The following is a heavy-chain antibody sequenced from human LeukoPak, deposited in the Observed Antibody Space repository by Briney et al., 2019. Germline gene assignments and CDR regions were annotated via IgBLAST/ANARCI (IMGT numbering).Heavy chain of an antibody. Sequence: SQTLSLTCAISGDSVSSNSAAWNWIRQSPSRGLEWLGRTYYRSKWYNDYAVSVKSRITINPDTSKNQFSLQPKSVTPEATAVYYGARDRGDYDSSGYYSDYWSQGTLVTASS. J-gene: IGHJ4*02. D-gene: IGHD3-22*01. CDR2: TYYRSKWYN. CDR1: GDSVSSNSAA. CDR3: ARDRGDYDSSGYYSDY. V-gene: IGHV6-1*01.